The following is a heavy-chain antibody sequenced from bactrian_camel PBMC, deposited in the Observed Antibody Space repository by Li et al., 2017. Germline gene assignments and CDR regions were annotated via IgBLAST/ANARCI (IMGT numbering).Heavy chain of an antibody. D-gene: IGHD3*01. J-gene: IGHJ4*01. CDR2: IWTGGGST. V-gene: IGHV3S1*01. Sequence: HVQLVESGGGSVQAGGSLRLSCAASGYPYGSNCMGWFRQAPGKEREGVAAIWTGGGSTYYADSVKGRFTISQDSTKNTLYLQMNSLKPEDTARYYCAADPDHPPGLLLLSPPNAKTIYGQGTQVTVS. CDR1: GYPYGSNC.